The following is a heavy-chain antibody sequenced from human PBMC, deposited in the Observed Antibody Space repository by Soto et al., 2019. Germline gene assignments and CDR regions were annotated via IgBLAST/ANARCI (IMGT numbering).Heavy chain of an antibody. J-gene: IGHJ3*02. CDR1: GGTFSSYA. V-gene: IGHV1-69*13. D-gene: IGHD6-19*01. Sequence: GASVKVSCKASGGTFSSYAISWVRQAPGQGLEWMGGIIPIFGTANYAQKFQGRVTITADESTSTAYMELSSLRSEDTAVYYCARNLASGSDAFDIWGQGTMVTVSS. CDR3: ARNLASGSDAFDI. CDR2: IIPIFGTA.